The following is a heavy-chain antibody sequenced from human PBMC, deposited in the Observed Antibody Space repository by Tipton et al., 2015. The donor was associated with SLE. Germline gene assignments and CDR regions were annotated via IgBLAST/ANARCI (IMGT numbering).Heavy chain of an antibody. V-gene: IGHV4-59*01. D-gene: IGHD1-14*01. CDR1: GVTISSYY. Sequence: TLSLTCSVSGVTISSYYWSWIRQPPGKRLEWIGYIYYSGDTNYIPSLKSRVTISVDTSKSQLSLRLSSVTAADTAVYYCARGFVTTSRVWNGYDIWGQGTLVNVSS. J-gene: IGHJ3*02. CDR2: IYYSGDT. CDR3: ARGFVTTSRVWNGYDI.